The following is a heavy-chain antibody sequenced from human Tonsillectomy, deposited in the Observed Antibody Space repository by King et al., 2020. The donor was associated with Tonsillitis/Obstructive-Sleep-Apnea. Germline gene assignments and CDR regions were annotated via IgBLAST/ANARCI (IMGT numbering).Heavy chain of an antibody. D-gene: IGHD1-26*01. CDR2: INHSGST. V-gene: IGHV4-34*01. CDR1: GGSFSGYY. J-gene: IGHJ6*04. CDR3: ARDGGSYSPDV. Sequence: VQLQQWGAGLLKPSETLSLPCAVYGGSFSGYYWSWIRQPPGKGLEWIGEINHSGSTNYNPSLKSRVTISVDTSKNQFSLKLSSVTAADTAVYYCARDGGSYSPDVWGKGTTVTVSS.